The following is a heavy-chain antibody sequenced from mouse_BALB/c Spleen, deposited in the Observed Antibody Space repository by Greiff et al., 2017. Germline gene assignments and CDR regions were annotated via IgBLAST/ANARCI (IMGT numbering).Heavy chain of an antibody. CDR1: GYSFTGYY. V-gene: IGHV1-26*01. CDR2: VNPNNGGT. CDR3: ASGDRYDRFPAY. J-gene: IGHJ3*01. D-gene: IGHD2-14*01. Sequence: EVKLVESGPDLVKPGASVKISCKASGYSFTGYYMHWVKQSHGKSLEWIGRVNPNNGGTSYNQKFKGKAILTVDKSSSTAYMELRSLTSEDSAVYYCASGDRYDRFPAYWGQGTLVTVSA.